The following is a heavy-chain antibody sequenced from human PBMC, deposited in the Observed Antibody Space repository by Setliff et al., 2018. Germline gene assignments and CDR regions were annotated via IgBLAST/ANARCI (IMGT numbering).Heavy chain of an antibody. CDR2: IYPGDSDT. V-gene: IGHV5-51*03. Sequence: GASVKVSCKGSGYSFTSYWSGWVRQMPGKGLEWMGIIYPGDSDTRYSPSFQGQATISADKSISTAYLQWSSLKASDTAMYYCARESYDSSGYIYYFDYWGQGTLVTVSS. D-gene: IGHD3-22*01. J-gene: IGHJ4*02. CDR1: GYSFTSYW. CDR3: ARESYDSSGYIYYFDY.